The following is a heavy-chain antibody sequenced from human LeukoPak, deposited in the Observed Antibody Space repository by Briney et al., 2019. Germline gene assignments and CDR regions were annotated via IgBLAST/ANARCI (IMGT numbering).Heavy chain of an antibody. V-gene: IGHV1-18*01. CDR3: ARVGAAPGHFDY. D-gene: IGHD6-13*01. CDR1: GYSFAGYG. Sequence: ASVKVSCKASGYSFAGYGISWVRRAPGQGLEWIGWISTSSGNTNYSHNLPGRITVTTETSTSTAYMELRSLRSDDTAVYYCARVGAAPGHFDYWGQGTQLTVSS. CDR2: ISTSSGNT. J-gene: IGHJ4*02.